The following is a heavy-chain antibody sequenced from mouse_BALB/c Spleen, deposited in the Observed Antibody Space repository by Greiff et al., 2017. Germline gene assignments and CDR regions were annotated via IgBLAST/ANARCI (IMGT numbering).Heavy chain of an antibody. D-gene: IGHD4-1*01. CDR3: ARGGTGTTKWYFDV. Sequence: EVQLQQSGPDLVKPSQSLSLTCTVTGYSITSGYSWHWIRQFPGNKLEWMGYIHYSGSTNYNPSLKSRISITRDTSKNQFFLQLNSVTTEDTATYYCARGGTGTTKWYFDVWGAGTTVTVSS. CDR2: IHYSGST. CDR1: GYSITSGYS. V-gene: IGHV3-1*02. J-gene: IGHJ1*01.